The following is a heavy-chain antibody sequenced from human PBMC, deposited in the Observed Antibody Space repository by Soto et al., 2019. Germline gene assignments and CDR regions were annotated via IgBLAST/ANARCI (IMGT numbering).Heavy chain of an antibody. CDR2: INHSGST. V-gene: IGHV4-34*01. CDR3: ARAGEMESIAAAGGEFDY. D-gene: IGHD6-13*01. Sequence: SETLSLTCAVYGGSFSGYYWSWIRQPPGKGLEWIGEINHSGSTNYNPSLKSRVTISVDTSKNQFSLKLSSVTAADTAVYYCARAGEMESIAAAGGEFDYWGQGTLVTVSS. CDR1: GGSFSGYY. J-gene: IGHJ4*02.